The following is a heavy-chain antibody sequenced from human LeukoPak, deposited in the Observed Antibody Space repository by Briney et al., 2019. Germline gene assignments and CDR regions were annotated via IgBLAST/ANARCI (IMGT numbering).Heavy chain of an antibody. CDR2: IKSKTDGGTT. CDR1: GFTFSDAW. D-gene: IGHD6-13*01. J-gene: IGHJ1*01. V-gene: IGHV3-15*01. CDR3: TTFNIAAAAEGRN. Sequence: GGSLRLSCAASGFTFSDAWMSWVRQAPGKGLEWVGRIKSKTDGGTTDYAAPVKGRFTISRDDSENTLYLQMNSLKTEDTAIYYCTTFNIAAAAEGRNWGQGTLLTVSS.